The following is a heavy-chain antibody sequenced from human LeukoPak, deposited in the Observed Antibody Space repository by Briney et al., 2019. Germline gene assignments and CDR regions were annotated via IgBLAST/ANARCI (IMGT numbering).Heavy chain of an antibody. J-gene: IGHJ4*02. D-gene: IGHD2-21*02. CDR1: GGTFSSYA. CDR2: IIPIFGTA. Sequence: SVKVSCKASGGTFSSYAISWVRQAPGQGLEWMGGIIPIFGTANYAQKFQGRVTITTDESTSTAYMELSSLRSKDTAVYYCARVTPDCGGDCYNYYFDYWGQGTLVTVSS. V-gene: IGHV1-69*05. CDR3: ARVTPDCGGDCYNYYFDY.